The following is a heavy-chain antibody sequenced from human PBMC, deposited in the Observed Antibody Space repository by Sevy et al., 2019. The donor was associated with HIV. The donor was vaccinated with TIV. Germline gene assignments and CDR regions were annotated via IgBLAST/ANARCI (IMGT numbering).Heavy chain of an antibody. CDR3: TRDTFYYVSGSDAFDI. CDR1: GFTFADYA. D-gene: IGHD3-10*01. V-gene: IGHV3-49*03. CDR2: IRSKANGGTT. Sequence: GGSLRLSCTVSGFTFADYAMTWFRQAPGKGLEWISLIRSKANGGTTEYAPSVRGRFVISRDDSKSIAYLQMNSLKTEDTAMYFCTRDTFYYVSGSDAFDIWGQGTMVTVS. J-gene: IGHJ3*02.